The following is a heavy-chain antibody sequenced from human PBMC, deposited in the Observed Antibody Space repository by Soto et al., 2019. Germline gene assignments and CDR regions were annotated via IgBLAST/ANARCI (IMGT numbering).Heavy chain of an antibody. CDR2: IYYSGST. CDR3: ARSGRGATMVYYYYSYCMDV. D-gene: IGHD3-10*01. CDR1: GPSVSSGSYY. J-gene: IGHJ6*02. V-gene: IGHV4-61*01. Sequence: SETLSLTGTISGPSVSSGSYYWSWIREPPGKGLEWIGYIYYSGSTNYNPSLKSRVTISVDTSKNQFSLKLSSVTAADTAVYDCARSGRGATMVYYYYSYCMDVWGQGPTVNVSS.